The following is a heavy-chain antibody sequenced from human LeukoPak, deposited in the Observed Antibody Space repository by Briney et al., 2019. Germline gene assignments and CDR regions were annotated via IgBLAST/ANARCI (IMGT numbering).Heavy chain of an antibody. J-gene: IGHJ5*02. D-gene: IGHD1-14*01. CDR3: ARGPYPNPRA. V-gene: IGHV4-34*01. Sequence: PSETLSLTCSVYGGSFSGYYWSWIRQPPGKGLEWIGEVNQSGSTNYNPSLKSRVTMSLDTSKNQFSLKLDSVTAAHTAVYYCARGPYPNPRAWGEGTLVTVSS. CDR1: GGSFSGYY. CDR2: VNQSGST.